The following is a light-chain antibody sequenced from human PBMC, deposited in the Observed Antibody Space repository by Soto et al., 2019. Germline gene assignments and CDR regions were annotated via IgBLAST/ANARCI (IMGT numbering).Light chain of an antibody. CDR1: SSDVGGYNY. J-gene: IGLJ1*01. Sequence: QSALTQPASVSGSPGQSITISCTGTSSDVGGYNYVSWYQQHPGKAPKLMIYEVSNRPSGVSNRFSGSKSGNTASLTISGLQAEDEADYYCSSYTSSSTGVFETGTKLTVL. V-gene: IGLV2-14*01. CDR2: EVS. CDR3: SSYTSSSTGV.